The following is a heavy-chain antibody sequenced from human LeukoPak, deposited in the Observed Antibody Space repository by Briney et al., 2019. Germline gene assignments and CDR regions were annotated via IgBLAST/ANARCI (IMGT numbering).Heavy chain of an antibody. V-gene: IGHV6-1*01. CDR3: ARRLTQYDCFDP. D-gene: IGHD2-2*01. CDR1: GDSVSSNSVT. J-gene: IGHJ5*02. Sequence: QTLSLSCAISGDSVSSNSVTWNWIRQSPSRGLEWLGRTSYRSTWYNDHAVSVRGRITVNPDTSKNQFSLHLNSVTPEDTAVYYCARRLTQYDCFDPWGQGILVTVSS. CDR2: TSYRSTWYN.